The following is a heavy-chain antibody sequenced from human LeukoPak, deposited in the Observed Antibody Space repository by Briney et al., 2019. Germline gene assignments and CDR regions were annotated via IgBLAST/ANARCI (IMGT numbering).Heavy chain of an antibody. D-gene: IGHD3-10*01. CDR3: ASRPYYYGSGSENWFDP. V-gene: IGHV1-69*01. Sequence: SVKVSCKASGGTFSSYAISWVRQAPGQGLEWMGGIIPIFGTANYAQKFQGRVTITADESTSTAYMELNSLRSEDTAVYYCASRPYYYGSGSENWFDPWGQGTLVTVSS. CDR1: GGTFSSYA. CDR2: IIPIFGTA. J-gene: IGHJ5*02.